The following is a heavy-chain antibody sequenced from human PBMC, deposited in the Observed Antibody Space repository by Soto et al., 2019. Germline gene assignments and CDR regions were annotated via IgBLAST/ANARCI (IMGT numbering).Heavy chain of an antibody. D-gene: IGHD2-2*01. CDR1: GSPFSTYG. J-gene: IGHJ4*02. CDR2: ISNGGDYI. Sequence: GGSLRLSCTASGSPFSTYGMNWVRQAPGKGLEWVASISNGGDYIYYADSVQGRFTISRDNAKKSLYLQMNSLRAEDTAVYFCARDESAGSSIRYWGQGTLVTVSS. CDR3: ARDESAGSSIRY. V-gene: IGHV3-21*01.